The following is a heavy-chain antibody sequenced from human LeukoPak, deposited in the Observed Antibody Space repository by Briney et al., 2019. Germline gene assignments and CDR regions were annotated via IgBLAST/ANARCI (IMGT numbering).Heavy chain of an antibody. J-gene: IGHJ4*02. V-gene: IGHV2-5*02. Sequence: SGPTLVNPTQTLTLTCTFSGFSLSTSGVGVGWIRQSPGKALEWLALIYWDDDKRYSPSLKSRLTITKDTSKNQVVLTMTNMDPVDTATYYCAHETYYYGSGSYSFDYWGQGTLVTVSS. CDR3: AHETYYYGSGSYSFDY. D-gene: IGHD3-10*01. CDR2: IYWDDDK. CDR1: GFSLSTSGVG.